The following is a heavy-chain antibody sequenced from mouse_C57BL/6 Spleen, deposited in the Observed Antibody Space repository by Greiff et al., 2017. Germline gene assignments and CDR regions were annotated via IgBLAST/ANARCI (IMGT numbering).Heavy chain of an antibody. D-gene: IGHD1-1*01. V-gene: IGHV1-82*01. CDR3: AIYYYGSSDGFAY. CDR2: IYPGDGDT. J-gene: IGHJ3*01. Sequence: VKLMESGPELVKPGASVKISCKASGYAFSSSWMNWVKQRPGQGLEWIGRIYPGDGDTNYNGKFKGKATLTADKSSSTAYMQLNSLTSEVSAVYFCAIYYYGSSDGFAYWGQGTLVTVSA. CDR1: GYAFSSSW.